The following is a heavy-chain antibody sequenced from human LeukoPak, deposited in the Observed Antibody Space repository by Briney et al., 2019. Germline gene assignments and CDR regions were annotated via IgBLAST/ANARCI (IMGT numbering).Heavy chain of an antibody. D-gene: IGHD3-3*01. CDR2: IYYSGST. V-gene: IGHV4-59*01. Sequence: SETLSLTCTVSGGSISSYYWSWIRQPPGKGLEWIGYIYYSGSTNYNPSLKSRVTISVDTSKNQFSLKLSSVTAADTAVYYCARVDDFWSGHYYYYMDVWGKGTTVTVSS. CDR3: ARVDDFWSGHYYYYMDV. CDR1: GGSISSYY. J-gene: IGHJ6*03.